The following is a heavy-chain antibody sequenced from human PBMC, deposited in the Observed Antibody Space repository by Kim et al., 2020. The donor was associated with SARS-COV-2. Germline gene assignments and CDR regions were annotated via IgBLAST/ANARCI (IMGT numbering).Heavy chain of an antibody. Sequence: TDSLKGRFTIHRDNSKNTLYLQMNSLRAEETAVYYCAKAYFDTSGYYYDYWGQGSLVTVSS. CDR3: AKAYFDTSGYYYDY. D-gene: IGHD3-22*01. J-gene: IGHJ4*02. V-gene: IGHV3-23*01.